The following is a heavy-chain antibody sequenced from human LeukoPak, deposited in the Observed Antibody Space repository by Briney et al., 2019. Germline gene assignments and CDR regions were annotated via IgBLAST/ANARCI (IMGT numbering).Heavy chain of an antibody. V-gene: IGHV1-18*01. Sequence: ASVKVSCKASGYTFTSYSISWVRQAPGQGLEWMGWISTFNGNTNYAQKFQGRVTMTTDTSTSTAYMELRSLRSDDTAVYYCARDPDCSGGRCYSWGNGMDVWGQGTTVTVSS. CDR2: ISTFNGNT. J-gene: IGHJ6*02. D-gene: IGHD2-15*01. CDR1: GYTFTSYS. CDR3: ARDPDCSGGRCYSWGNGMDV.